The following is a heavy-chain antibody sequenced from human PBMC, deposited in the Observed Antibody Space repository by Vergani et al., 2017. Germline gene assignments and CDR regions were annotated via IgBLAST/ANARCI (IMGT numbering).Heavy chain of an antibody. D-gene: IGHD2/OR15-2a*01. CDR2: IYHNGNT. V-gene: IGHV4-39*01. CDR1: GGSISRSSHY. CDR3: QVVILPSATWGTSASDVDY. Sequence: QVQLQESGPGLVKTSGTLSLTCIVSGGSISRSSHYWGWIRQAPGKGLEWIGSIYHNGNTFYNPSLNSRLSISVDKSKNEFSLKLSAVTAADTAIYYCQVVILPSATWGTSASDVDYWGRGTLVTVSS. J-gene: IGHJ4*02.